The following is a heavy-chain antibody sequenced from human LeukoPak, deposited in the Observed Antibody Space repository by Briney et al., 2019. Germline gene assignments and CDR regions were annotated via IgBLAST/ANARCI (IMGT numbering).Heavy chain of an antibody. V-gene: IGHV3-30*02. J-gene: IGHJ6*02. CDR1: GFTFSNYY. CDR2: VHHDGSER. Sequence: GGSLRLSCAASGFTFSNYYMHWVRQAPGKGLEWVAVVHHDGSERYCADSVKGRFTISRDNSKSTLYLQMNSLRAEDTAVYYCAKDQQVAAVYYYYGMDVWGQGTTVIVSS. D-gene: IGHD6-13*01. CDR3: AKDQQVAAVYYYYGMDV.